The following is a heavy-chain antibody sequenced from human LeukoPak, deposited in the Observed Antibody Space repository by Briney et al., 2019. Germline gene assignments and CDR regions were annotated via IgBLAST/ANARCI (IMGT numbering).Heavy chain of an antibody. V-gene: IGHV3-33*01. CDR2: IWHDGRNK. J-gene: IGHJ3*02. CDR3: ARFSDGIAFDI. D-gene: IGHD3-3*02. CDR1: GFTFSSYG. Sequence: PGGSLRLSRAASGFTFSSYGMHWVRQAPGKGLEWVAIIWHDGRNKYYADSVKGRFTISRDNSKNTLHLQMNSLRAEDTALYYCARFSDGIAFDIWGQGTMVTVSS.